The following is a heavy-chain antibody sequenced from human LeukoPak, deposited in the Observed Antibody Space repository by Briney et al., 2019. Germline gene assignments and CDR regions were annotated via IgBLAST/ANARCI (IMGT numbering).Heavy chain of an antibody. J-gene: IGHJ4*02. V-gene: IGHV3-53*01. CDR2: IYSGGST. CDR3: ARDYDSSGYYYEY. CDR1: GFTVSSNY. D-gene: IGHD3-22*01. Sequence: TGGSLRLSCAASGFTVSSNYMSWVRQAPGKGLEWVSVIYSGGSTYYADSVKGRFTISRDNSKNTLYLQMNSLRAEGTAVYYCARDYDSSGYYYEYWGQGTLVTVSS.